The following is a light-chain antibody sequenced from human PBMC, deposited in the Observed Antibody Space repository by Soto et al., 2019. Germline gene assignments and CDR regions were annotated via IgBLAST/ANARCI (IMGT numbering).Light chain of an antibody. CDR2: AAS. J-gene: IGKJ2*01. CDR1: QSITNY. V-gene: IGKV1-39*01. CDR3: QQSDSYLYT. Sequence: DIQMTQSPSSLSLSVGDRVTITCRASQSITNYLNWYQQKPGKAPKLLVYAASSLQSGVPSRFSVNGSGTDFTLTISSLQPEDFASYYCQQSDSYLYTFGQGTKLEIK.